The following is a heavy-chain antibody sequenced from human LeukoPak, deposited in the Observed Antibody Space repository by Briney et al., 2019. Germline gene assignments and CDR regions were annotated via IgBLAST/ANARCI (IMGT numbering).Heavy chain of an antibody. Sequence: PSQTLSLTCTVSGGSISSGGYYWSWIRQHPGKGLEWIGYIYYSGSTYYNPSLKSRVTISVDTSKNQFSLKLSSVTAADTAVYYCARVPLTYDSSGYYYYYYGMDVWGQGTTVTVSS. D-gene: IGHD3-22*01. J-gene: IGHJ6*02. CDR3: ARVPLTYDSSGYYYYYYGMDV. CDR1: GGSISSGGYY. V-gene: IGHV4-31*03. CDR2: IYYSGST.